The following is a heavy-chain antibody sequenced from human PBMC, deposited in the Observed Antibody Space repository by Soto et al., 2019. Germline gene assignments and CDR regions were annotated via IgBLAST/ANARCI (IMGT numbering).Heavy chain of an antibody. D-gene: IGHD6-6*01. Sequence: ASVKVSCKASGGTFSSYAISWVRQAPGQGLEWMGGIIPIFGIANYAQKFQGRVTITADKSTSTAYMELSSLRSEDTAVYYCARVVNTEIAARQYYFDYWGQGTLVTVSS. V-gene: IGHV1-69*10. J-gene: IGHJ4*02. CDR2: IIPIFGIA. CDR1: GGTFSSYA. CDR3: ARVVNTEIAARQYYFDY.